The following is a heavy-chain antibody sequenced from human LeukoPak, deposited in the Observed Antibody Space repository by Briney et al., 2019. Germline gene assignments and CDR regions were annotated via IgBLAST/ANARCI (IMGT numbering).Heavy chain of an antibody. CDR3: ARDLPYGDSGY. CDR1: GGSISSGDYY. J-gene: IGHJ4*02. Sequence: SETLSLTCTVSGGSISSGDYYWSWIRQPPGTGLEWIGYIYYSGSTYYNPSLKSRVTISVDTSKNQFSLKLSSVTAADTAVYYCARDLPYGDSGYWGQGTLVTVSS. CDR2: IYYSGST. D-gene: IGHD4-17*01. V-gene: IGHV4-30-4*01.